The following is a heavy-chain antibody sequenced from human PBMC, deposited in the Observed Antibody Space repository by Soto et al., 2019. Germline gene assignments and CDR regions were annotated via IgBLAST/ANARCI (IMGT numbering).Heavy chain of an antibody. J-gene: IGHJ6*02. CDR2: ISSSSSTI. CDR3: ARPGYSSSSYGMDV. V-gene: IGHV3-48*02. CDR1: GFTFSSYA. Sequence: GGSLRLSCAASGFTFSSYAISWVRQAPGKGLEWVSYISSSSSTIYYADSVKGRFTISRDNAKNSLYLQMNSLRDEDTAVYYCARPGYSSSSYGMDVWGQGTTVTVSS. D-gene: IGHD6-6*01.